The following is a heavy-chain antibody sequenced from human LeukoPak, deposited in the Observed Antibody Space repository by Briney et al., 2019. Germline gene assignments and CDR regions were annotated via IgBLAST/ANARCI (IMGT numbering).Heavy chain of an antibody. CDR3: ARDNTGSIDH. CDR1: GFVFSNYW. CDR2: IQSDGSGT. V-gene: IGHV3-74*01. Sequence: PGGSLRLSCTASGFVFSNYWMLWVRQAPGKWLEWVSLIQSDGSGTTYTDSMKGRFIISRDNAKNTLYLQMTSLTAEDTAVYYCARDNTGSIDHWGQGTLVTVSS. J-gene: IGHJ4*02. D-gene: IGHD2-8*02.